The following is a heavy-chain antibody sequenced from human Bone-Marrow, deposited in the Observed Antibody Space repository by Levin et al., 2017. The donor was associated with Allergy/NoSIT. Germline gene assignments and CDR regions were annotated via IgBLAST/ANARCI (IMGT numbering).Heavy chain of an antibody. J-gene: IGHJ6*02. V-gene: IGHV3-23*01. D-gene: IGHD3-10*01. Sequence: TGGSLRLSCAASGFTFISYAMSWVRQAPGKGLEWVSDINGGGDETYYADSVKGRFTISRDNSKSTLYLQMNSLRAEDTAIYYCAKGLRNHYGSGAGGEMDVWGQGTTVIVSS. CDR1: GFTFISYA. CDR2: INGGGDET. CDR3: AKGLRNHYGSGAGGEMDV.